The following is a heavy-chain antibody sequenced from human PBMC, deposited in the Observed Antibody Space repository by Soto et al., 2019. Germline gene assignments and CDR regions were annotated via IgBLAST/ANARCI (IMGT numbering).Heavy chain of an antibody. Sequence: EVQLLESGGGLVQPGGSLRLSCAASGFTFSSYAMSWVRQAPGKGLEWVSAISGSGGSTYYADSVKGRFTISRDNSKNTLYLQMNSLRAEDTAVYYCAKGGEHCSSTSGYNYYYYMDVWGKGTTVTVSS. D-gene: IGHD2-2*02. CDR3: AKGGEHCSSTSGYNYYYYMDV. V-gene: IGHV3-23*01. J-gene: IGHJ6*03. CDR2: ISGSGGST. CDR1: GFTFSSYA.